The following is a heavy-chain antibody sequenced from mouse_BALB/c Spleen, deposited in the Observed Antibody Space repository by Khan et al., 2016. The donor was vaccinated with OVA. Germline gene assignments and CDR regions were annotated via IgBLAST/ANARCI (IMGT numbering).Heavy chain of an antibody. CDR2: INPNTDNT. CDR1: GYSFTAYY. V-gene: IGHV1-26*01. J-gene: IGHJ3*01. Sequence: VQLQQSGPELVKPGASVKISCKASGYSFTAYYMNWVKLSHGKGLEWIGRINPNTDNTNYNQKFKGKATLTVDTSSSTAYMELRSLTSEDSAVXFCGRRYDFFAYWGQGTLVTVSA. D-gene: IGHD2-14*01. CDR3: GRRYDFFAY.